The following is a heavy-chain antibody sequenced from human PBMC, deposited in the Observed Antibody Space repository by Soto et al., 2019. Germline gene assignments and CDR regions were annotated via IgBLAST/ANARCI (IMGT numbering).Heavy chain of an antibody. CDR3: AREKAPYSSSWYLFDP. CDR1: GFTVSSYA. CDR2: ISYDGSNK. Sequence: GGSLRLSCAASGFTVSSYAMHWVRQDPGKGLEWVAVISYDGSNKYYADSVKGRFTISRDNSKNTLYLQMNSLRAEDTAVYYCAREKAPYSSSWYLFDPWGQGTLVTV. V-gene: IGHV3-30-3*01. D-gene: IGHD6-13*01. J-gene: IGHJ5*02.